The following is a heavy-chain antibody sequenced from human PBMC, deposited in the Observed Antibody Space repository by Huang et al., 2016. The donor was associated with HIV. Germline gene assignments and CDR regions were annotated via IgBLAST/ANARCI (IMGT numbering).Heavy chain of an antibody. J-gene: IGHJ4*02. V-gene: IGHV1-24*01. CDR3: AIGPRGIATTYFDY. D-gene: IGHD3-10*01. Sequence: QVHLLQSGTDMKKPGASVKVSCTVSGSFVTEVSMNWLRQTPEKGLEWMVGFNPENLQIFYAEKFKGRCTMTEDTDTAYWEMTSLKYDDTAIYYCAIGPRGIATTYFDYWGQGTLVTVSS. CDR2: FNPENLQI. CDR1: GSFVTEVS.